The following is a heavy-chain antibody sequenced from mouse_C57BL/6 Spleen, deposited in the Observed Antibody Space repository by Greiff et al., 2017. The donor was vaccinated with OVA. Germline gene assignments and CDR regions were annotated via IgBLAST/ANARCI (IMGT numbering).Heavy chain of an antibody. V-gene: IGHV3-1*01. Sequence: EVQLQESGPGMVKPSQSLSLTCTVTGYSITSGYDWHWIRHFPGNKLEWMGYISYSGSTNYNPSLKSRISITHDTSKNHFFLKLNSVTTEDTATYYCARATTGEYFDVWGTGTTVTVSS. J-gene: IGHJ1*03. D-gene: IGHD1-1*01. CDR3: ARATTGEYFDV. CDR1: GYSITSGYD. CDR2: ISYSGST.